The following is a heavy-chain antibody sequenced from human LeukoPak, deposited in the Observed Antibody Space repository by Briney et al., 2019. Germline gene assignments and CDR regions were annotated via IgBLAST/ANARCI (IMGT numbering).Heavy chain of an antibody. CDR1: KFNFA. CDR2: ISGSGDAT. Sequence: PGGSLRLSCAASKFNFAMSWVRQTADKRLEWVSAISGSGDATFYTDSVKGRFTISRDNSKNTLYLQINNLRVEDTAVYYCAKGHFASSSFFDYWGQGTLVTVSS. V-gene: IGHV3-23*01. CDR3: AKGHFASSSFFDY. D-gene: IGHD6-6*01. J-gene: IGHJ4*02.